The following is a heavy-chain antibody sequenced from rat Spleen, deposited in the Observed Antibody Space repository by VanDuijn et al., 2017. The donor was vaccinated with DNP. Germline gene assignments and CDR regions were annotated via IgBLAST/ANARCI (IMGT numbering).Heavy chain of an antibody. D-gene: IGHD5-1*01. CDR3: ALQLGVFDY. V-gene: IGHV3-3*01. Sequence: EVQLQESGPGLVKPSQSLSLTCSVTGYSITSNHKWTWIRKFPGNELEWMGYINNAGSTNYNPSLKSRFSITRDTSKNQFFLQVNSITTEDTATYFCALQLGVFDYWGQGIMVSVSS. CDR1: GYSITSNHK. J-gene: IGHJ2*01. CDR2: INNAGST.